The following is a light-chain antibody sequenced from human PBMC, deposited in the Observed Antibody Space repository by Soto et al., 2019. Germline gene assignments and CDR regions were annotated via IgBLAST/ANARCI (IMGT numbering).Light chain of an antibody. Sequence: EIVMTQSPATLSVSPGERATLSCRASQTVGSNLAWYQQKPGQAPRLLIYGASTRATGIPARFSGSGSGTEFTLTISSLQSEDFAVYYCQQYSSSPRTFGGGTKVDIK. CDR1: QTVGSN. CDR3: QQYSSSPRT. CDR2: GAS. V-gene: IGKV3-15*01. J-gene: IGKJ4*01.